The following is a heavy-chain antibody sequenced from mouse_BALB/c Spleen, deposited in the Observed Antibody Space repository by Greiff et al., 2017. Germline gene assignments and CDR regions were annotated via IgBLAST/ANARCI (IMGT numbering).Heavy chain of an antibody. CDR1: GFTFTSYT. V-gene: IGHV1-4*01. CDR2: INPSSGYT. D-gene: IGHD1-1*01. CDR3: ASSYYYGSSPHWYFDV. J-gene: IGHJ1*01. Sequence: VQLQESGAELARPGASVKMSCKASGFTFTSYTMHWVKQRPGQGLEWIGYINPSSGYTNYNQKFKDKATLTADKSSSTAYMQLSSLTSEDSAVYYCASSYYYGSSPHWYFDVWGAGTTVTVSS.